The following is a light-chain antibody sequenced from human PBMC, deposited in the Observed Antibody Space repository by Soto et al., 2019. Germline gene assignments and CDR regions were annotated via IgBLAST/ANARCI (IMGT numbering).Light chain of an antibody. V-gene: IGKV3D-15*01. CDR2: GAS. CDR3: QQYTDWPLT. Sequence: EIVMTQSPSTLSVSPGDGATLSCRASQSVDSNLAWYQQKPGQTPRLLIYGASTRPTGIPARFSGGGSGTEFTRNIIILQSEDSEVYYCQQYTDWPLTFGGGTKVEIK. CDR1: QSVDSN. J-gene: IGKJ4*01.